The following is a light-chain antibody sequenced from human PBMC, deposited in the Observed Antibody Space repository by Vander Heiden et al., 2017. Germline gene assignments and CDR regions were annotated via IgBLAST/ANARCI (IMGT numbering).Light chain of an antibody. CDR3: QQYNSYSLT. CDR2: KAS. Sequence: DIQMTQSPSTLSASVGDRVTITCRASQSISSWLAWYQQKPGKAPKVLIYKASNLESGVPSRFSGSGSGTEFTLTISSLQPDDFATYCCQQYNSYSLTFGGGTKVEIK. CDR1: QSISSW. V-gene: IGKV1-5*03. J-gene: IGKJ4*01.